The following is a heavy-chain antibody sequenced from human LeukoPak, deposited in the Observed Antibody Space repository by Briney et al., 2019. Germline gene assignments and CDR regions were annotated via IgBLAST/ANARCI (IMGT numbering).Heavy chain of an antibody. CDR3: AKDPLYCSGGSCYFSFDY. J-gene: IGHJ4*02. CDR1: GFTFSSYA. CDR2: VSHGGGST. D-gene: IGHD2-15*01. V-gene: IGHV3-23*01. Sequence: GVSLRLSCAASGFTFSSYAMSWVRQAPGKGLEWVSAVSHGGGSTYYADSVKGRFTISRDNSKNTLYLQMNSLRAEDTAIYYCAKDPLYCSGGSCYFSFDYWGQGTLVTV.